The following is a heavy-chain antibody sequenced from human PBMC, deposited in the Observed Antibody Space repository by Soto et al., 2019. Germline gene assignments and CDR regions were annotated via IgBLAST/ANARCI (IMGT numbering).Heavy chain of an antibody. CDR2: LNSDGTDT. CDR3: ARELTAFGMDV. CDR1: GFSFSSYW. V-gene: IGHV3-74*01. Sequence: EVQLVESGGGLVQPGRSLRLSCAASGFSFSSYWMHWVRQAPGSGLVWVSRLNSDGTDTDYADSVKGRFTISRDTAKDILYLQMNRLRTEGTAVYYCARELTAFGMDVWGQGTTVTVSS. D-gene: IGHD3-9*01. J-gene: IGHJ6*02.